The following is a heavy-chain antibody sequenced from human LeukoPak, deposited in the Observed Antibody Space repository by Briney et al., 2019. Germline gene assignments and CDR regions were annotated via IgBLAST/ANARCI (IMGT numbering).Heavy chain of an antibody. CDR2: IRHDGSDV. V-gene: IGHV3-7*04. CDR1: GFNFDNYY. J-gene: IGHJ4*02. CDR3: VRDGSGSDFSLDY. Sequence: PGRSLRLSCVGSGFNFDNYYMSWVRQAPGKGLEWVADIRHDGSDVYNVDSVRGRFTISRDNAKNSVFLQMNSLKDEDTAVYYCVRDGSGSDFSLDYWGQGTLVTVSS. D-gene: IGHD3-10*01.